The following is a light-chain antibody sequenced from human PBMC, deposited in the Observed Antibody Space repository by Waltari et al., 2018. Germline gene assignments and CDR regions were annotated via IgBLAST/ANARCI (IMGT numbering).Light chain of an antibody. CDR2: KAS. CDR3: QQYNGYWT. J-gene: IGKJ1*01. V-gene: IGKV1-5*03. CDR1: QSISSW. Sequence: DIQMTQSPSTLSASVGDRVTSTCRASQSISSWLAWYQQKPGTAPKLLIYKASTVESGVPSRFSGSGSGTEFTLTINSLQPDDFATYYCQQYNGYWTFGQGTKVEIK.